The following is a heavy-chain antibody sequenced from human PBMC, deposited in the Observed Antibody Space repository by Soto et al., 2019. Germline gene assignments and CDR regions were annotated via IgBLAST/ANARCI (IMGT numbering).Heavy chain of an antibody. D-gene: IGHD2-2*01. CDR2: IYYSGST. CDR3: ARGTLIVVVPAALLDAFDI. V-gene: IGHV4-39*01. J-gene: IGHJ3*02. CDR1: GGSISSSSYY. Sequence: SETLSLTCTVSGGSISSSSYYWGWIRQPPGKGLEWIGSIYYSGSTYYNPSLKSRVTISVDTSKNQFSLKLSSVTAADTAVYYCARGTLIVVVPAALLDAFDIWGQGTMVTVSS.